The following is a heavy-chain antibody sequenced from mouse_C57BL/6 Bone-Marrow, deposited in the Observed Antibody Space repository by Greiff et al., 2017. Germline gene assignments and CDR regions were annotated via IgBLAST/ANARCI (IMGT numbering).Heavy chain of an antibody. CDR2: IHPNSGST. V-gene: IGHV1-64*01. Sequence: QVQLQQSGAELVKPGASVKLSCKASGYTFTSYWMHWVKQRPGQGLEWIGMIHPNSGSTNYNEKFKSKATLTVDKSSSTAYMQLSSLTSEDSAVYYCAIVHYYAMDYWGQGTSVTVSS. J-gene: IGHJ4*01. D-gene: IGHD2-12*01. CDR3: AIVHYYAMDY. CDR1: GYTFTSYW.